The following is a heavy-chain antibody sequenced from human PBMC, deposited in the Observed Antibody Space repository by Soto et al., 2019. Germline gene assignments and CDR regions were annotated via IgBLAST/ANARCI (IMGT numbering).Heavy chain of an antibody. Sequence: GSLRLSCTASGFTFGDYAMSWFRQAPGKGLEWVGFIRSKAYGGTTEYAASVKGRFTISRDDSKSIAYLQMTSLKTEDKAVYYCTRVGGYYYGSGSYGSNWFDPWGQGTLVTVSS. J-gene: IGHJ5*02. CDR3: TRVGGYYYGSGSYGSNWFDP. CDR2: IRSKAYGGTT. CDR1: GFTFGDYA. V-gene: IGHV3-49*03. D-gene: IGHD3-10*01.